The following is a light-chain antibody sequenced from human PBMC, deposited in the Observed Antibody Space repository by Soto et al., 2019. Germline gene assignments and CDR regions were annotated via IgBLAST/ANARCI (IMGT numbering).Light chain of an antibody. CDR2: GAS. Sequence: TCRASQTINNYLNWYQQKPGKAPKCLIYGASSLQSGVSSRFSGRGSGTDYTLIISSLQPEDFATYYCQQSYDSPPTFGGGTKVDIK. CDR3: QQSYDSPPT. CDR1: QTINNY. V-gene: IGKV1-39*01. J-gene: IGKJ4*01.